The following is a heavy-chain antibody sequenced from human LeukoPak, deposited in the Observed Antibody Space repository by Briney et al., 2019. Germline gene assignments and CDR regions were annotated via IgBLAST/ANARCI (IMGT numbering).Heavy chain of an antibody. CDR3: AKDAPLLPALEGY. V-gene: IGHV1-2*02. D-gene: IGHD2-2*01. Sequence: ASVKVSCKASGYTFSGYYMHWVRQAPGQGLEWMGWINPNSGGTKSAQKFQGRVTMTRDTSISTAYMELSRLRSDDTAVYYCAKDAPLLPALEGYWGQGTLVTVSS. CDR2: INPNSGGT. CDR1: GYTFSGYY. J-gene: IGHJ4*02.